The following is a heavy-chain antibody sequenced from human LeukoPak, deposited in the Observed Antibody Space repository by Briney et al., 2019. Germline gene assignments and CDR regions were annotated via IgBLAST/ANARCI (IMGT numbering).Heavy chain of an antibody. CDR1: GFTFSSYA. J-gene: IGHJ4*02. Sequence: GGSLRLSCAASGFTFSSYAMSWVRQAPGKGLEWVSAVSGSDLTTYYADSVKGRFTISRDNAKNSLYLQMNSLRVEDTAVYYCAKVAKYYYGSETYYFFEHWGQGTPVTASS. CDR3: AKVAKYYYGSETYYFFEH. CDR2: VSGSDLTT. V-gene: IGHV3-23*01. D-gene: IGHD3-10*01.